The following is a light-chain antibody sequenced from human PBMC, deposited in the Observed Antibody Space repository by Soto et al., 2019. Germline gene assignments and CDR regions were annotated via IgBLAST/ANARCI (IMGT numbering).Light chain of an antibody. J-gene: IGKJ2*01. Sequence: EIVMTQSPATLSVSPGERATLSCRASQSVCSNLAWYQQKPGQAPRLLIYGASTRTTAIPARFSGSGSGTEFTLTISSLQSEDFAVYYCQHYNNWPPYAFGQGTKLEIK. CDR1: QSVCSN. CDR2: GAS. V-gene: IGKV3-15*01. CDR3: QHYNNWPPYA.